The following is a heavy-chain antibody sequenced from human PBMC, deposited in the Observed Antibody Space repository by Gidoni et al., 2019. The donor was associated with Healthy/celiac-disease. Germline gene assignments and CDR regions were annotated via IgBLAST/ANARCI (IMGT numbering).Heavy chain of an antibody. J-gene: IGHJ4*02. CDR1: GFTFSSYS. CDR2: ISSSSSYI. CDR3: ARDTHQLLWFGELSGPGEYYFDY. D-gene: IGHD3-10*01. V-gene: IGHV3-21*01. Sequence: EVQLVESGGGLVKPGGSLRLSCAASGFTFSSYSMNWVRQAPGKGLEWVSSISSSSSYIYYADSVKGRFTISRDNAKNSLYLQMNSLRAEDTAVYYCARDTHQLLWFGELSGPGEYYFDYWGQGTLVTVSS.